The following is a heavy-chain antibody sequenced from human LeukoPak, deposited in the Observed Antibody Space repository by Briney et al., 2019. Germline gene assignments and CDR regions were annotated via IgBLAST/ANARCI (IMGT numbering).Heavy chain of an antibody. Sequence: PSETLSLTCTVSGGSITAYYWSWIRQPAGKGLEWIGRIYTSGSSNYNPSLQSRVTMSLDRSKNQFSLKVNSVTAADTAVYYCAGDDTLIGFDIWGQGTMVTVSS. V-gene: IGHV4-4*07. CDR1: GGSITAYY. CDR2: IYTSGSS. CDR3: AGDDTLIGFDI. J-gene: IGHJ3*02.